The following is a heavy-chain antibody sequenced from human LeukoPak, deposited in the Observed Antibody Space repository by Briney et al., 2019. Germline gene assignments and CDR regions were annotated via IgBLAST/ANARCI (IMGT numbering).Heavy chain of an antibody. J-gene: IGHJ5*02. CDR2: IYYSGST. Sequence: SETLSLTCTVSGGSISSSSYYWGWIRQPPGKGLEWIGSIYYSGSTYYNPSLKSRVTISVDTSKNQFSLKLSSVTAADTAVYYCTRQDILTGYYNWFDPWGQGTLVTVSS. CDR3: TRQDILTGYYNWFDP. CDR1: GGSISSSSYY. V-gene: IGHV4-39*01. D-gene: IGHD3-9*01.